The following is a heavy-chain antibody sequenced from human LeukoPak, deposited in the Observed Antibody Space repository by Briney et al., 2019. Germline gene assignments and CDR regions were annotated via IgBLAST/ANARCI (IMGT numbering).Heavy chain of an antibody. D-gene: IGHD4-17*01. CDR1: GGSFSGYY. V-gene: IGHV4-34*01. CDR2: INHSGST. Sequence: SETLSLICAVYGGSFSGYYWSWIRQPPGKGLEWIGEINHSGSTNYNPSLKSRVTISVDTSKNQFSLKLSSVTAADTAVYYCARAKYGDAFDYWGQGTLVTVSS. CDR3: ARAKYGDAFDY. J-gene: IGHJ4*02.